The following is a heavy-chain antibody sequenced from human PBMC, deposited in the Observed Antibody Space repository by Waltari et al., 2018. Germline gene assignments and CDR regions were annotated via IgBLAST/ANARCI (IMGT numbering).Heavy chain of an antibody. CDR3: ASRYYDFWTREESHLIGGLNDAFDI. J-gene: IGHJ3*02. D-gene: IGHD3-3*01. Sequence: QVQLQESGPGLVKPSETLSLTCTVSGGSISSYYWSWIRQPAGKGLEWIGRIYTSGSTNYNPSLKGRVTMSVDTSKNQFSLKLSSVTAADTAVYYCASRYYDFWTREESHLIGGLNDAFDIWGQGTMVTVSS. CDR2: IYTSGST. CDR1: GGSISSYY. V-gene: IGHV4-4*07.